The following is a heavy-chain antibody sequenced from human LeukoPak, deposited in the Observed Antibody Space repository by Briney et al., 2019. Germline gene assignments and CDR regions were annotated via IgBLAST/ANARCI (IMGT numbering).Heavy chain of an antibody. CDR1: GGSISSYY. V-gene: IGHV4-4*07. CDR2: IYTSGST. CDR3: ARGSTVTTTVYYFDY. Sequence: SETLSLTCTVSGGSISSYYWSWIRQPAGKGLEWIGRIYTSGSTNYNPSLKSRVTMSVDTSKNQFSLTMSSVTAADTAVYYCARGSTVTTTVYYFDYWGQGTLVTVSS. D-gene: IGHD4-17*01. J-gene: IGHJ4*02.